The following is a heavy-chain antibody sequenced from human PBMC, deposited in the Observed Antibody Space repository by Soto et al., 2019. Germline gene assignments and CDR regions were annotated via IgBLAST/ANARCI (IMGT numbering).Heavy chain of an antibody. V-gene: IGHV3-23*01. CDR3: ARDSTDKGYSSGWWVGIDV. D-gene: IGHD6-19*01. J-gene: IGHJ6*02. CDR1: GFTFSSYR. CDR2: ISGSGGST. Sequence: PLGPLILSCAASGFTFSSYRMSWVRQAPWKGLEWVSAISGSGGSTYYADSVKFRSTISRDNAKNSLYLQMNSLRDEDTAVYYCARDSTDKGYSSGWWVGIDVWGQGTTATVPS.